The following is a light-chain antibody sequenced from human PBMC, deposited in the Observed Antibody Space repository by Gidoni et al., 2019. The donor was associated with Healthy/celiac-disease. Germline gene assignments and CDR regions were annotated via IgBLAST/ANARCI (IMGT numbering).Light chain of an antibody. CDR2: DAS. Sequence: DIQMTQSPSSLSASVGDRVTITCQASQDISNYLNWYQQKPGKAPKLLIYDASNLETGVPSRFRGSGSGTAFTFTISSLQPEDIAAYYCQQYDNLPSLTFXGXTKVXIK. J-gene: IGKJ4*01. CDR1: QDISNY. CDR3: QQYDNLPSLT. V-gene: IGKV1-33*01.